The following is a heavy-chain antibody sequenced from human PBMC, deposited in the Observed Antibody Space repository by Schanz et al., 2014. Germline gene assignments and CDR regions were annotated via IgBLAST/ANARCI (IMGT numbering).Heavy chain of an antibody. CDR2: IIPSLGLA. V-gene: IGHV1-69*09. CDR3: ARDRLECGAECYSVEVFEI. CDR1: GGTFTSDS. Sequence: QVLQVQSGSELKKPGSSVKVSCKASGGTFTSDSMHWVRQAPGQGLEWMGRIIPSLGLAKYEQKFQDKVTITADTSTTTAYMELSGLRSKDTAVYYCARDRLECGAECYSVEVFEIWGQGTLVIVSS. J-gene: IGHJ4*02. D-gene: IGHD2-21*01.